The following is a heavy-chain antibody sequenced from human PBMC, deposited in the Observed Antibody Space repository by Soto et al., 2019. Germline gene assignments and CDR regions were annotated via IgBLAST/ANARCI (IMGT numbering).Heavy chain of an antibody. Sequence: QVQVVESGGGVVQPGRSLRLSCAASGFTFSKYGMHWVRQAPGKGLDWVEVISDDGSIEYYSESVKGRLTLSRDNSEYTVYLQMNSIRTEETAVYVCVSYWVLFAADPIDYWRPGKLVNVSP. J-gene: IGHJ4*01. CDR2: ISDDGSIE. V-gene: IGHV3-30*03. D-gene: IGHD2-2*03. CDR3: VSYWVLFAADPIDY. CDR1: GFTFSKYG.